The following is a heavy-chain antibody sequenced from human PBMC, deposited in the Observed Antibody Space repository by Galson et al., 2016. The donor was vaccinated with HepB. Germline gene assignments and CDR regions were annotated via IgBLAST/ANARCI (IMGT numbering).Heavy chain of an antibody. CDR2: IYDSEMT. CDR1: GVSVNTDTYY. Sequence: SETLSLTCNVSGVSVNTDTYYWNWIRQTPGKGLEWIGSIYDSEMTNYNPSLDSRVTISLGTSKNELSRTLTSVTAADTAVYYCARDPLLNSIVGTFDIWGQGTLVTVSS. J-gene: IGHJ3*02. CDR3: ARDPLLNSIVGTFDI. V-gene: IGHV4-61*01. D-gene: IGHD3-22*01.